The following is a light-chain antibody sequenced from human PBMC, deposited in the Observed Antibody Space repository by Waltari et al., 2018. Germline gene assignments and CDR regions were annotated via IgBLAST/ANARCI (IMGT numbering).Light chain of an antibody. CDR1: SSDVAAYTY. CDR3: SSYTTSSIPGV. Sequence: QSALTQPASVSGSPGQSITISCTGTSSDVAAYTYVSWYQQHPGKAPKFLIYEVSNRPSGVSNRFSGSKSGNTASLTISGLQAEDEADYYCSSYTTSSIPGVFGTGTKVTVL. V-gene: IGLV2-14*01. J-gene: IGLJ1*01. CDR2: EVS.